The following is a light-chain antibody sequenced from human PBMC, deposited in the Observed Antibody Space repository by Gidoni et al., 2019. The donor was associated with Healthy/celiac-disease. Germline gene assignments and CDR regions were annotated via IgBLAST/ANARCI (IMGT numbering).Light chain of an antibody. V-gene: IGKV1-12*01. J-gene: IGKJ1*01. Sequence: DIQITQSPSSVSASVGDRVTIPCRATQGISSWLAWSQQKSGDAPKLLLYAAASLQGGVPSRCSSGGAGAEFTLTISSLQPEDFVTYYCQQANSNPWTFXQXTKVEVK. CDR1: QGISSW. CDR2: AAA. CDR3: QQANSNPWT.